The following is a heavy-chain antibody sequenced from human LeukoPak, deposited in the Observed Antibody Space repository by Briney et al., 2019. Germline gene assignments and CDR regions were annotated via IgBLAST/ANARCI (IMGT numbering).Heavy chain of an antibody. CDR1: GLTFNNYW. CDR2: ICPDGTGI. Sequence: GGSLRLSCAASGLTFNNYWIHWVRQVPGKGLVWVSRICPDGTGISYADSVKARFTTSRDNAKNTVYLQMNSLREEDTAVYYCVRDFRSADYWGQGTLVTVSS. J-gene: IGHJ4*02. V-gene: IGHV3-74*01. CDR3: VRDFRSADY.